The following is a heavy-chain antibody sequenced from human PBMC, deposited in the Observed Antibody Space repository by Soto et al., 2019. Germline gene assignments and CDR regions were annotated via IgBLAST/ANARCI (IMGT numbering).Heavy chain of an antibody. CDR2: ISGSGGST. CDR1: GFTFSSYA. J-gene: IGHJ4*02. D-gene: IGHD2-15*01. Sequence: EVQLLESGGGLVQPGGSLRLSCAASGFTFSSYAMSWVRQAPGKGLEWVSGISGSGGSTYYADSVKGRFTISRDNSKNTLYLQMNSLRAEDTAVYYCAKDRYGGKPEASRFDYWGQGTLVTVSS. V-gene: IGHV3-23*01. CDR3: AKDRYGGKPEASRFDY.